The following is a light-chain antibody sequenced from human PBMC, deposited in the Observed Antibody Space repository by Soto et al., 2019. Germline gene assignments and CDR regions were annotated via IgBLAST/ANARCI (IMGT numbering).Light chain of an antibody. CDR1: SSDVGGYKY. Sequence: QSALTQPASVSGSPGQSITSSCTGTSSDVGGYKYVSWYQQHPGKAPKLMIYDVSNRPSGVSNRFSGSKSGNTASLTISGLQAEDEADYYCSSYTSSSTYVFGTGTKLTVL. CDR3: SSYTSSSTYV. CDR2: DVS. V-gene: IGLV2-14*01. J-gene: IGLJ1*01.